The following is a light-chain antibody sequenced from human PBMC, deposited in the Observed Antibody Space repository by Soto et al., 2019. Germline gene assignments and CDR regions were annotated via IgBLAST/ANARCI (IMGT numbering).Light chain of an antibody. CDR3: QHYSSYFPT. CDR2: DAS. J-gene: IGKJ1*01. CDR1: QSISNW. V-gene: IGKV1-5*01. Sequence: DIQMTQSPSTLSASIGDRVTITCRASQSISNWLAWYQQQPGKAPKLLMYDASNLEGGVPSRFGGSGSGTEFTLTIDSLQPDDFATYYYQHYSSYFPTFGQGTKVEIK.